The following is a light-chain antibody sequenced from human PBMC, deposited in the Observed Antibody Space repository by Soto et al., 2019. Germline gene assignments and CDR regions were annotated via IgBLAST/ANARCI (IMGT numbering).Light chain of an antibody. J-gene: IGKJ3*01. CDR2: AAS. Sequence: DIQMTQSPSSLSASVGDRVTITCRASHGISNFLAWYQQKPGKVPKLLIYAASTLQSGVPSRFSGSGSGTDFTLTISSLQPEDAATYYCRKYNSAPFTFGPGTKVDIK. V-gene: IGKV1-27*01. CDR3: RKYNSAPFT. CDR1: HGISNF.